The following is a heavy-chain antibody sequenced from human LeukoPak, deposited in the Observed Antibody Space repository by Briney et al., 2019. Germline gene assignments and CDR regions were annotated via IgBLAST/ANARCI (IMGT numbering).Heavy chain of an antibody. Sequence: GGSLRLSCAGSGFTFSDYYMSWIRQAPGKGLEWVLYISSSGRTIYYADSVKGRFTISRDNAKNSLYLQMNSLRAEDTAVYYCARADCSSSSCYELDYWGQGTLVTVSS. V-gene: IGHV3-11*04. J-gene: IGHJ4*02. CDR3: ARADCSSSSCYELDY. CDR1: GFTFSDYY. D-gene: IGHD2-2*01. CDR2: ISSSGRTI.